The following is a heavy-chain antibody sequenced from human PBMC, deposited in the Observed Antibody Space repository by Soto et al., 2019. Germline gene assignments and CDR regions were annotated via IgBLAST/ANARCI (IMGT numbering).Heavy chain of an antibody. J-gene: IGHJ4*02. Sequence: SLQVSCATSGYTFPTYAMHWVRQDPGQRLELMGWINGGNGNTKFSQKFQGRVTITTDTSASTAYMELSNLRSEDTAVYYCASTRYQLLYDYFDYWGQGTQVTFSS. CDR2: INGGNGNT. CDR1: GYTFPTYA. CDR3: ASTRYQLLYDYFDY. V-gene: IGHV1-3*01. D-gene: IGHD2-2*02.